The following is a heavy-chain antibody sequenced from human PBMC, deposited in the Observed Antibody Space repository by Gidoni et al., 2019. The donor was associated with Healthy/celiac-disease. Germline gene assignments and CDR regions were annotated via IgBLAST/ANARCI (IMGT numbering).Heavy chain of an antibody. Sequence: QVQIQQWGAGLLKPSETLSLTCAVYGGSFSGYYWSWIRQPPGKGLEWIGEINHSVSTNYNPSLKSRVTISVDTSKNQFSLKLSSVTAADTAVYYCARGGWGDKRTQYVYWGQGTLVTVSS. D-gene: IGHD2-21*02. V-gene: IGHV4-34*01. CDR1: GGSFSGYY. CDR2: INHSVST. CDR3: ARGGWGDKRTQYVY. J-gene: IGHJ4*02.